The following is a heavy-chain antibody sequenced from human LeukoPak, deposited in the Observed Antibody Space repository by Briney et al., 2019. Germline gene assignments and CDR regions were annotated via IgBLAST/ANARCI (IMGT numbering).Heavy chain of an antibody. V-gene: IGHV7-4-1*02. J-gene: IGHJ5*02. D-gene: IGHD6-19*01. Sequence: ASVKVSCKASGYTFTSYAMNWVRQAPGQGLEWMGWINTNTGNPTYAQGFTGRFVFSLDTSVSTAYLRISSLKAEDTAVYYCARERVRIAVAGSVNWFDPWGQGTLVTVSS. CDR2: INTNTGNP. CDR3: ARERVRIAVAGSVNWFDP. CDR1: GYTFTSYA.